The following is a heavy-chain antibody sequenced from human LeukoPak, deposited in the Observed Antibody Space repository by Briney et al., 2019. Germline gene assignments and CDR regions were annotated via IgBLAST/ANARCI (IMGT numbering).Heavy chain of an antibody. D-gene: IGHD3-16*01. V-gene: IGHV1-24*01. CDR3: ATGLGGAVYYYYYMDV. CDR2: FDPEDGET. Sequence: GASVKVSCKVSGYTLTELSMHWVRQAPGKGLEWMGGFDPEDGETIYAQKFQGRVTMTEDTSTDTAYMELSSLRSEDTAVYYCATGLGGAVYYYYYMDVWGKGTTVTVSS. J-gene: IGHJ6*03. CDR1: GYTLTELS.